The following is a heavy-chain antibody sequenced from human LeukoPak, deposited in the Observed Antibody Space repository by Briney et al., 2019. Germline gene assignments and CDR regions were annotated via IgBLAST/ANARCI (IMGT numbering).Heavy chain of an antibody. D-gene: IGHD6-13*01. Sequence: GASVKVSCKASGYTFTSFNINWVRQAPGQGLEWMGWISPYNGNTNYAQKLQGRVTMTTDTSTSTAYMELRSLRSDGTAVYYCARLEFIAAAEAEPWGQGTLVTVSS. CDR1: GYTFTSFN. J-gene: IGHJ5*02. CDR2: ISPYNGNT. V-gene: IGHV1-18*01. CDR3: ARLEFIAAAEAEP.